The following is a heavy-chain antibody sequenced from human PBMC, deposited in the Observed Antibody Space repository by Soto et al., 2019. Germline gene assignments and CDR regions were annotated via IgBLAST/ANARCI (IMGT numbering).Heavy chain of an antibody. D-gene: IGHD2-2*01. V-gene: IGHV1-18*01. CDR2: ISPYNGNT. CDR1: GYTFTNYG. Sequence: QVQLVQSGDEVKKPGASVKVSCKASGYTFTNYGISWVRQAPGQGLEWMGWISPYNGNTKYPQKLQGRVTMTTDTSTRTSYMELRSMRSDDTAVYFCARDGDRCTSTRCSPWPDTHFELWGRGTLVTVSS. J-gene: IGHJ2*01. CDR3: ARDGDRCTSTRCSPWPDTHFEL.